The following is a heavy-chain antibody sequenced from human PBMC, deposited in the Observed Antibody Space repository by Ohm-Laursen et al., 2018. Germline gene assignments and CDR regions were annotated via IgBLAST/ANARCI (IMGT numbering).Heavy chain of an antibody. Sequence: SLRLSCSASGFAFEDSWMTWVRQAPGKGLEWVSGISVSGSSTDYADSVKGRFTISRDNSKNTLYLQMNSLRAEDTAIYYCARHDSSDSPSHYYYYTMDVWGQGTTVTVSS. V-gene: IGHV3-23*01. CDR1: GFAFEDSW. CDR3: ARHDSSDSPSHYYYYTMDV. CDR2: ISVSGSST. D-gene: IGHD3-22*01. J-gene: IGHJ6*02.